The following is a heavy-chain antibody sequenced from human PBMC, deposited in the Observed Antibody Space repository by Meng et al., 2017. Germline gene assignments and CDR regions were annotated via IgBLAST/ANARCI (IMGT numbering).Heavy chain of an antibody. V-gene: IGHV4-38-2*02. D-gene: IGHD4-17*01. CDR1: GYFISSGYY. Sequence: GSLRLPCTVSGYFISSGYYWGWIRQPPGKGLEWIGSIYHSGSTYYNPSLKSRVTISVDTSKNQFSLKLSSVTAADTAVYYCARVEQYYGDYVAYWGQGTMVTVSS. CDR2: IYHSGST. J-gene: IGHJ4*02. CDR3: ARVEQYYGDYVAY.